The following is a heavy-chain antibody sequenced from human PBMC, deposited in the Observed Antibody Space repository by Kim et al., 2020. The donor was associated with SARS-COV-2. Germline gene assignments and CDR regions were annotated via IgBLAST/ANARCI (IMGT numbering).Heavy chain of an antibody. J-gene: IGHJ3*01. Sequence: GGSLRLSCAASGFTFSSYSMNWVRQAPGKGLEWVSYISGSCIKSADAVTGRVTVSIDNAKNTHYLYMKILRDGDTAVYYCVSEYAFAFDCWGQGTEVTVSS. CDR1: GFTFSSYS. CDR2: ISGSCI. CDR3: VSEYAFAFDC. V-gene: IGHV3-48*02.